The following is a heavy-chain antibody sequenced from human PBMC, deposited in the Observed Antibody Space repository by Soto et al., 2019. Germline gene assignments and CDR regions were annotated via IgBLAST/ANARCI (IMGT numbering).Heavy chain of an antibody. CDR2: IIPIFGTA. CDR3: ASHPVPYYYYGMDV. CDR1: GGTFSSYA. D-gene: IGHD2-2*01. Sequence: QVQPVQSGAEVKRPGSSVKVSCKASGGTFSSYALSWVRQAPGQGLEWMGGIIPIFGTADYAQKFQGRVTITADDSTSTAYMELSSLRSEDTAVYYCASHPVPYYYYGMDVWGQGTTVTVSS. J-gene: IGHJ6*02. V-gene: IGHV1-69*12.